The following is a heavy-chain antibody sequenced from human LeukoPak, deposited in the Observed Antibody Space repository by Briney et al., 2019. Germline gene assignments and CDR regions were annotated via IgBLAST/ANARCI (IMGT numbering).Heavy chain of an antibody. CDR2: ISSSRSYI. CDR1: GFTFSHYS. J-gene: IGHJ6*02. Sequence: GGSLRLSCAASGFTFSHYSMNWARQAPGRRLEWVSYISSSRSYIYYADSVKGRFTISRDNAKNSLYLQMNSLRAEDTAVYYCARDPLGTTGFYGMDVWGQGTTVTVSS. V-gene: IGHV3-21*01. D-gene: IGHD1-7*01. CDR3: ARDPLGTTGFYGMDV.